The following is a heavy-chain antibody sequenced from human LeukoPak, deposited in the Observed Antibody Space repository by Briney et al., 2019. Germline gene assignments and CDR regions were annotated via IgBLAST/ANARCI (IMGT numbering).Heavy chain of an antibody. D-gene: IGHD2-21*01. CDR2: INRNSGGT. CDR1: GYIVTCYF. V-gene: IGHV1-2*02. J-gene: IGHJ6*03. Sequence: AWVQVSCKAPGYIVTCYFMHWVGQAPAKPLGWVGWINRNSGGTNYAQKFQARATMPRDTDISTHYMELSRMRSDANPMYYCAWHCTDYYSSYMDVWGKGTTVTVSS. CDR3: AWHCTDYYSSYMDV.